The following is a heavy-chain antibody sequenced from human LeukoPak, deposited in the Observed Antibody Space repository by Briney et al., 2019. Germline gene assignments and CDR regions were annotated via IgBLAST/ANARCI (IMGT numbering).Heavy chain of an antibody. CDR2: ISGSGGST. CDR3: ASHHYYDSSGYLEYFQH. D-gene: IGHD3-22*01. CDR1: GFTFSSYA. V-gene: IGHV3-23*01. Sequence: GSLRLSCAASGFTFSSYAMSWVRQAPGKGLEWVSAISGSGGSTYYADSVKGRFTISRDNSKNTLYLQMNSLRAEDTAVCYCASHHYYDSSGYLEYFQHWGQGTLVTVSS. J-gene: IGHJ1*01.